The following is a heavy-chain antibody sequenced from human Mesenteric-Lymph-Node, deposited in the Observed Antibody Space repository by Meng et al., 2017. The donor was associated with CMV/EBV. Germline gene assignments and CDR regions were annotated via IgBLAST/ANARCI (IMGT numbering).Heavy chain of an antibody. CDR2: INPNSGGT. J-gene: IGHJ4*01. CDR1: GYTFTGYY. CDR3: AKEKIERSLDFDY. D-gene: IGHD2/OR15-2a*01. V-gene: IGHV1-2*02. Sequence: ASVKVSCKASGYTFTGYYMHWVRQAPGQGLEWMGWINPNSGGTNYAQKFQGRVTMTRDTSISTAYMELSRLRSDDTAMYYCAKEKIERSLDFDYWGHGTLVTVSS.